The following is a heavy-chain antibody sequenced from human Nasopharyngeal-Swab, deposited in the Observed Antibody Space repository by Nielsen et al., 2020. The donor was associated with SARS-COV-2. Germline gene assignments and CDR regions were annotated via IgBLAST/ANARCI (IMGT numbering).Heavy chain of an antibody. D-gene: IGHD1-1*01. CDR3: ARWNEEGARGYKGMDV. V-gene: IGHV3-30*03. Sequence: VRQAPGKGLEWVTIISHDGRFESYADSVKGRFTISRDTSKNTPSLQMSSLRTEDTAVYYCARWNEEGARGYKGMDVWGQGTTVTVSS. CDR2: ISHDGRFE. J-gene: IGHJ6*02.